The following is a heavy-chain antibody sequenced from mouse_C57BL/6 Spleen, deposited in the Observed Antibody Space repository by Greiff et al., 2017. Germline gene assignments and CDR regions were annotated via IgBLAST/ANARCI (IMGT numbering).Heavy chain of an antibody. CDR1: GYSITSGYY. Sequence: ESGPGLVKPSQSLSLTCSVTGYSITSGYYWNWIRQFPGNKLEWMGYISYDGSNNYNPYLKNRISITLDTSKNQFFLKLNSVTTVDTATYYCARSGSSSKDYWGQGTSVTVSS. CDR3: ARSGSSSKDY. CDR2: ISYDGSN. J-gene: IGHJ4*01. V-gene: IGHV3-6*01. D-gene: IGHD1-1*01.